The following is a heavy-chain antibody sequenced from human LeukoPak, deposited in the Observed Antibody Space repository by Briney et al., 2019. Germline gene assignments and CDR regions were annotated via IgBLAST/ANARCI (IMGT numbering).Heavy chain of an antibody. D-gene: IGHD3-9*01. CDR1: GFTFSSSA. Sequence: GGSLRLSCAASGFTFSSSAMNWVRQAPGKGLEWVSSINNVGSHIYYADSVKGLFTISRDNAKNSLYLQMNSLRAEDTAVYYCAKGARIWYDILTGYHDAFDIWGQGTMVTVSS. J-gene: IGHJ3*02. V-gene: IGHV3-21*01. CDR2: INNVGSHI. CDR3: AKGARIWYDILTGYHDAFDI.